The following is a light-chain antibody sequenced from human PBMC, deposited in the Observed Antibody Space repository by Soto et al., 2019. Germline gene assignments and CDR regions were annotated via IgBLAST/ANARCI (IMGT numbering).Light chain of an antibody. J-gene: IGKJ5*01. V-gene: IGKV1-12*01. CDR1: QSIGNW. Sequence: DIQMTQSPSSVSASVGDRVTVTCRASQSIGNWLAWYQQKPGTVPKLLIYAASSLQSGVPSRFSGSGVGTEFTLTITSLQPEDFGTYYCQQGDSFPITFGQGTRLEIK. CDR2: AAS. CDR3: QQGDSFPIT.